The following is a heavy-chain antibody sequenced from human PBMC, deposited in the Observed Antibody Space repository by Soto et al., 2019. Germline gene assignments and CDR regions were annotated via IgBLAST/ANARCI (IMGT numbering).Heavy chain of an antibody. CDR1: GYTFSNYA. V-gene: IGHV1-18*04. D-gene: IGHD1-1*01. Sequence: GASVKVFCKTSGYTFSNYAISWVRQAPGQGLEWMGWISSYNSNNGDTKSAQMLQGRVTMTIDTSATTAYMELRSLRPDDTAVYYCARAELERGEVGYFGMDVWGQGTTVTVSS. CDR3: ARAELERGEVGYFGMDV. CDR2: ISSYNSNNGDT. J-gene: IGHJ6*02.